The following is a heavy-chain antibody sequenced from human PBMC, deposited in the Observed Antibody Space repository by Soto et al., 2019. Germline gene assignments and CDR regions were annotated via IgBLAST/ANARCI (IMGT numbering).Heavy chain of an antibody. D-gene: IGHD6-13*01. J-gene: IGHJ6*02. CDR2: IWYDGSNK. Sequence: GGSLRLSCAASGFTFSSYGMHWVRQAPGKGLEWVAVIWYDGSNKYYADSVKGRFTISRDNSKNTLYLQMNSLRAEDTAVYYCAREAAADPTSGYGMDVWGQGTTVTVSS. CDR1: GFTFSSYG. V-gene: IGHV3-33*01. CDR3: AREAAADPTSGYGMDV.